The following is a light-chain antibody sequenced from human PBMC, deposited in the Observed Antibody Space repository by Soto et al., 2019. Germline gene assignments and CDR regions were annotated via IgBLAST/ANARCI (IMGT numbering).Light chain of an antibody. Sequence: DIQMNQSPSSLSASVGDRVTITCRASQGIRSYLAWYQQRPGKAPELLIYGASTLRPGGASRFSGSGSGTEFTLTISSLQPEDFATYFCQQLNTFPPFFTFGPGTKVDIK. CDR2: GAS. CDR1: QGIRSY. CDR3: QQLNTFPPFFT. J-gene: IGKJ3*01. V-gene: IGKV1-9*01.